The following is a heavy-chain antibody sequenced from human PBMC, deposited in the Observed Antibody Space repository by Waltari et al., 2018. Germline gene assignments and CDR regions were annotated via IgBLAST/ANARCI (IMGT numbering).Heavy chain of an antibody. D-gene: IGHD3-10*01. CDR3: ARGLRTLLRGFYYGSGSYSNWFDP. J-gene: IGHJ5*02. Sequence: QVQLQQWGAGLLKPSETLSLTCAVYGGSFSGYYWSWIRQPPGKGLEWIGEINHSGSTNYNPALKSRVTISVDASKTQFSLKLSSVTAADTAVYYCARGLRTLLRGFYYGSGSYSNWFDPWGQGTLVTVSS. CDR1: GGSFSGYY. CDR2: INHSGST. V-gene: IGHV4-34*01.